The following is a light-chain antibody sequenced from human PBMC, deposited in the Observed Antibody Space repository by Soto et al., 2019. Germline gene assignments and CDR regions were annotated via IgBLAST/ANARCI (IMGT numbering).Light chain of an antibody. Sequence: AIQLTQSPSSLSSSVGDRVIINCRASQDVANRLNWYQQTPGKPPKLLISNVSNLENGVPSRCSGSGSGTDFTLTITSLQPEDCGTDHCQQCMSYPRTFGQGTRRDIK. CDR3: QQCMSYPRT. CDR2: NVS. CDR1: QDVANR. V-gene: IGKV1-13*02. J-gene: IGKJ5*01.